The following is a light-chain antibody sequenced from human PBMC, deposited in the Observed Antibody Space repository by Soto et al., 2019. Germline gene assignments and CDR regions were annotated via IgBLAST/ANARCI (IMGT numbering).Light chain of an antibody. CDR3: QQYGSSGT. CDR1: QSVRNY. CDR2: GAS. Sequence: EILLTLSPPTLSLSPGERATLSCGAGQSVRNYLVWYQQKPGQAPRLLIYGASNRATGIPDRLSGSGSGTDFTLTISRLEPEDSAVYYCQQYGSSGTFGQGTKVDIK. J-gene: IGKJ1*01. V-gene: IGKV3-20*01.